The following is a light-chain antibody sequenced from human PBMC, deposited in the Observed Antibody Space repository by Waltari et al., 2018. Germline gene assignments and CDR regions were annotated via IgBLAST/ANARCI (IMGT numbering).Light chain of an antibody. V-gene: IGKV1-33*01. Sequence: DIQMTQSPSSLSASVGDRVTITCQASQAINNFLNCYQQQPGKAPKLLIYDASHLAAGVPSRFTGSGSGTDFTVTISDLQPDDFATYYCQQYRYLPPAFGGGTKVDI. CDR3: QQYRYLPPA. J-gene: IGKJ4*01. CDR1: QAINNF. CDR2: DAS.